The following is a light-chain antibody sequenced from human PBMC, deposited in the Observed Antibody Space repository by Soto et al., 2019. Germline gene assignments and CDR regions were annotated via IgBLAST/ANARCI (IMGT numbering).Light chain of an antibody. CDR2: GAS. CDR3: QQYGGSPTT. CDR1: QTVSSSY. Sequence: FTQSQVTLSLTPGARATLSCRASQTVSSSYLAWCQQRPGQAPRLLIYGASSRAAGIPDRFSGSGSGTDFTLTITRLEPEDSAVYYCQQYGGSPTTFGQGTLLEIK. V-gene: IGKV3-20*01. J-gene: IGKJ5*01.